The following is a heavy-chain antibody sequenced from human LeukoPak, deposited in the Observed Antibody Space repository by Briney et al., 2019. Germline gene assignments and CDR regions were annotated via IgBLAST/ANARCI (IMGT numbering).Heavy chain of an antibody. CDR1: GFTFSSYA. J-gene: IGHJ4*02. Sequence: GGSLRLSCAASGFTFSSYAMSWVRLAPGKGLEWVSAISGSGGSTYYADSVKGRFTISRDNSKNTLYLQMNSLRAEDTAVYYCAKDPREPYYFDYWGQGTLVTVSS. CDR2: ISGSGGST. V-gene: IGHV3-23*01. CDR3: AKDPREPYYFDY.